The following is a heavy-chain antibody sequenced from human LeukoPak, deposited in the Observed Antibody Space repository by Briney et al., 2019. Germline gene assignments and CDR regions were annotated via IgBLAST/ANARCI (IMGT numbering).Heavy chain of an antibody. Sequence: GGSLRLSCVSSGFSFSNYAMSWVRQAPGKGLEWVSAISGSGGSTYYADSVKGRFTISRDNSKNTLYLQMNSLRAEDTAVYYCAKDDGGLFYYYYGMDVWGQGTTVTVSS. CDR1: GFSFSNYA. J-gene: IGHJ6*02. CDR3: AKDDGGLFYYYYGMDV. D-gene: IGHD3-10*01. V-gene: IGHV3-23*01. CDR2: ISGSGGST.